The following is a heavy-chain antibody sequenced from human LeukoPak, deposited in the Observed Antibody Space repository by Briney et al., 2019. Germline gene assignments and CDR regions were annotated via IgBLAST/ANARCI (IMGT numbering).Heavy chain of an antibody. V-gene: IGHV5-10-1*01. CDR1: GYSFISYW. CDR2: IDPSDSYT. Sequence: GESLKISCKGSGYSFISYWINWVRQMPGKGLEWMGRIDPSDSYTNYSPSFQVHVTISADKSISTAYLQWSSLKASDTAMYYCARIDCSSASCLYYYGMDVWGQGTTVTVSS. CDR3: ARIDCSSASCLYYYGMDV. D-gene: IGHD2-2*01. J-gene: IGHJ6*02.